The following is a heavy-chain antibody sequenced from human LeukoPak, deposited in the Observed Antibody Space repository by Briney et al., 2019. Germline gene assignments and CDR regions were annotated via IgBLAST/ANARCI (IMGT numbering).Heavy chain of an antibody. D-gene: IGHD6-19*01. V-gene: IGHV3-15*01. J-gene: IGHJ4*02. CDR3: TTEYQRYSSGWFYFDF. Sequence: GGSLRLSCAASGFTFSNAWMSWVRQAPGKGLEWVGRIKSKTDGGTTDYAAPVKGRFTISRDDSKNTLFLQMNSLKTEDTALYYCTTEYQRYSSGWFYFDFWGQGALVTVSS. CDR1: GFTFSNAW. CDR2: IKSKTDGGTT.